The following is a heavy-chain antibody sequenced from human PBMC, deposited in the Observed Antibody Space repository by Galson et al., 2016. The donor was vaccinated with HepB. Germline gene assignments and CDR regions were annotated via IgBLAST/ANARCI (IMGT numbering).Heavy chain of an antibody. D-gene: IGHD6-13*01. V-gene: IGHV3-30*04. CDR3: AREAPIAAPGANDC. J-gene: IGHJ4*02. CDR1: GFSFRNYA. CDR2: MSYDGRRI. Sequence: SLRLSCAASGFSFRNYAMHWVRQAPGKGLEWVAVMSYDGRRIYYADSVKGRLTISRDNSKNTLFLQMNSLRPDDTAVYYCAREAPIAAPGANDCWGQGTQVTVSS.